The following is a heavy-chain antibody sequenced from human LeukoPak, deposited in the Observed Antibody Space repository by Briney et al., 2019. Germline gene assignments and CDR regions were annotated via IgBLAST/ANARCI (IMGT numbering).Heavy chain of an antibody. D-gene: IGHD6-6*01. CDR3: ARAIARTDAFDI. J-gene: IGHJ3*02. Sequence: GGSLRLSCAASGFTFSSYSMNWVRQATGKGLEWVSAIGTAGDTYYPGSVKGRFTISRENAKNSLYLQMNSLRAGDTAVYYCARAIARTDAFDIWGQGTMVTVSS. V-gene: IGHV3-13*01. CDR2: IGTAGDT. CDR1: GFTFSSYS.